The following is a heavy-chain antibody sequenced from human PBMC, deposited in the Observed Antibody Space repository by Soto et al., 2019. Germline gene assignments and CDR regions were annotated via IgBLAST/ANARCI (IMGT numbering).Heavy chain of an antibody. Sequence: SETLSLTCTVSGGSISRDDYYWSWIRQAPGRGLEWIGYIHSSGSIYYNPSLKSRATMSIDTARNQFSLKVSSVTVADTAVYYCARDLDGLHDDNSGPYPRPGWGQGTLVTV. CDR2: IHSSGSI. D-gene: IGHD3-22*01. V-gene: IGHV4-30-4*01. CDR3: ARDLDGLHDDNSGPYPRPG. J-gene: IGHJ1*01. CDR1: GGSISRDDYY.